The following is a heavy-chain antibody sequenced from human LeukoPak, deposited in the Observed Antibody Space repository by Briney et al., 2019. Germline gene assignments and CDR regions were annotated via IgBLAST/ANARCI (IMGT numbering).Heavy chain of an antibody. D-gene: IGHD1-26*01. Sequence: SVKVSCKASGGTFSSYAISWVRQAPGQGLEWMGRIIPILGIANYAQKFQGRVTITADKSTSTAYMELSSLRSEDTAVYYCARGLQYSGSYHWAQGTLVTVSS. CDR3: ARGLQYSGSYH. CDR2: IIPILGIA. V-gene: IGHV1-69*04. CDR1: GGTFSSYA. J-gene: IGHJ5*02.